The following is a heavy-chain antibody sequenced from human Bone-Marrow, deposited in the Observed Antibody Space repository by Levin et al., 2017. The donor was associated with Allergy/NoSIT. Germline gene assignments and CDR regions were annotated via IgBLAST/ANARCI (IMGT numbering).Heavy chain of an antibody. D-gene: IGHD1-26*01. V-gene: IGHV1-2*02. CDR3: ARDQGGDYYYYYLDV. Sequence: ASVKVSCKASGYSFTAYYIHWVRQAPGQGLEWMGWVNPNNGGTNYVQKFQGRVTMTSDTSISTAYMELTGLTSDDTAIYYCARDQGGDYYYYYLDVWGKGTTVTVSS. CDR2: VNPNNGGT. CDR1: GYSFTAYY. J-gene: IGHJ6*03.